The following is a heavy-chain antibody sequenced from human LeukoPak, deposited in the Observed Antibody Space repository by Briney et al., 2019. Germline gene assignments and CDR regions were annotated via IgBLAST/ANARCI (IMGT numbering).Heavy chain of an antibody. J-gene: IGHJ4*02. Sequence: ASVKVSCKASGYTFTSYGISWVRQAPGQGLEWMGWISAYNGNTNYAQKLQGRVTMTTDTSTSTAYMELRRLRSDDTAVYYCAREADFWSGYYVFDYWGQGTLVTVSS. CDR3: AREADFWSGYYVFDY. V-gene: IGHV1-18*01. CDR1: GYTFTSYG. CDR2: ISAYNGNT. D-gene: IGHD3-3*01.